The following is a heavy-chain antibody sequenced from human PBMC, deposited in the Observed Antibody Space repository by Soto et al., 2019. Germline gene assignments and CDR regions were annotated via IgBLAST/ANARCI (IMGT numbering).Heavy chain of an antibody. J-gene: IGHJ4*02. Sequence: SETLSLTCDVSGASISSVYWWSWVRQSPGKGLEWIGEISQRGSANYRPSLKSRDTLSLDTSKNQFSLRLTSVTAAYTAVYYCARYSAVSGTYYFDYWGQGTLVTISS. D-gene: IGHD6-13*01. CDR2: ISQRGSA. CDR3: ARYSAVSGTYYFDY. V-gene: IGHV4-4*02. CDR1: GASISSVYW.